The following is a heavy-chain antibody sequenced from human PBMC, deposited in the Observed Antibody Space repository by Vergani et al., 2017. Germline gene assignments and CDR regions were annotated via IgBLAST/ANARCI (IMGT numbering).Heavy chain of an antibody. D-gene: IGHD6-19*01. Sequence: EVQLVQSGAEVKKPGESLKISCKASGYSFTSYWIGWVRQRPGKGLEWMGIIYPGDSDTRYSPSFQGQVTISADKSISTAYLQWSSLKAADTAMYYCARQVAVAGKWWGPYYYYGMDVWGRGTTVTVSS. V-gene: IGHV5-51*01. J-gene: IGHJ6*02. CDR3: ARQVAVAGKWWGPYYYYGMDV. CDR2: IYPGDSDT. CDR1: GYSFTSYW.